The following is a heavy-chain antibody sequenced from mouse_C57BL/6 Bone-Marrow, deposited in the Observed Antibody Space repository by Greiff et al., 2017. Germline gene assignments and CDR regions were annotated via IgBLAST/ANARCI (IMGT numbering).Heavy chain of an antibody. D-gene: IGHD3-3*01. V-gene: IGHV5-6*02. Sequence: VKLVESGGDLVKPGGSLKLSCAASGFTFSSYGMSWVRQTPDKRLEWVATISSGGSYTYYPDSVKGRFTISRDNAKNTLYLQMSSLKSEDTAMYYCARQGPLLFAYWGQGTLVTVSA. CDR2: ISSGGSYT. J-gene: IGHJ3*01. CDR1: GFTFSSYG. CDR3: ARQGPLLFAY.